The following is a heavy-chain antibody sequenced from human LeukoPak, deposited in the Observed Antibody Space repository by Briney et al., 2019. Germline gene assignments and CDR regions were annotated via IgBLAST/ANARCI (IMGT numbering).Heavy chain of an antibody. V-gene: IGHV5-51*01. CDR2: IYPGDSDT. CDR1: GSTFTSYW. CDR3: ARHRGYSDY. J-gene: IGHJ4*02. Sequence: GESLKISCEGSGSTFTSYWIGWVRQMPGKGLEWMGIIYPGDSDTKYSPSFQGQVTISADKSISTAYLQWSSLKTSDTAMYYCARHRGYSDYWGQGTLVTVSS.